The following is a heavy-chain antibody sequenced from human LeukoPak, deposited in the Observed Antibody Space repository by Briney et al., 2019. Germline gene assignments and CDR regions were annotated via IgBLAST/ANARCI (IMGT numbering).Heavy chain of an antibody. V-gene: IGHV3-23*01. CDR1: GFTVSSYA. CDR2: IIGSGGNT. J-gene: IGHJ3*02. Sequence: GGALRLSCAASGFTVSSYAMSWVREPPGKKLEWVSSIIGSGGNTYYADSVKGRFSISRDNSKNKLYVQMNSLRDEDTAVYYCARDWPSEWQQLPDYDAVDIWGQGTMVTVSS. D-gene: IGHD6-13*01. CDR3: ARDWPSEWQQLPDYDAVDI.